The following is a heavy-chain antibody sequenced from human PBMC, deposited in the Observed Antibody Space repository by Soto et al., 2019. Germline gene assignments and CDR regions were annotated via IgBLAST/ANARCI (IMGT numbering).Heavy chain of an antibody. J-gene: IGHJ4*02. CDR1: GYSFRCYG. CDR3: ARDRLRGYDSSGFYS. Sequence: ASVKVSCKASGYSFRCYGIKWVRQATGQGLEWMGWINPSDGNRNFAQKFEDRVTMTTATSTNTVFLELRSLKSDDTAIYYCARDRLRGYDSSGFYSWGQGTMVTVSS. D-gene: IGHD3-22*01. V-gene: IGHV1-18*01. CDR2: INPSDGNR.